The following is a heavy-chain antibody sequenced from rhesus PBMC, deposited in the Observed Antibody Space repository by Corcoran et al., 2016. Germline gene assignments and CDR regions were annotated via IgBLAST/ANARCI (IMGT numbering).Heavy chain of an antibody. CDR3: ASSPRGSYYSFDC. CDR1: GYSISSNY. V-gene: IGHV4-147*01. Sequence: QVQLQESGPGLVKPSETLSLTCAVSGYSISSNYWSWIRQPPGKGVEWIGYMYGGRASTYDNPSLRSRVTISADTSKTQVSLRLSSVSAADTAVYYCASSPRGSYYSFDCWGQGVLVTVSS. CDR2: MYGGRAST. J-gene: IGHJ4*01. D-gene: IGHD3-16*01.